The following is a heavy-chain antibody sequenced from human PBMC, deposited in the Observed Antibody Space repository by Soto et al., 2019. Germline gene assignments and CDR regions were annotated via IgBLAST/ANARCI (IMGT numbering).Heavy chain of an antibody. V-gene: IGHV3-30*18. CDR1: GFTFGNYG. D-gene: IGHD3-10*01. J-gene: IGHJ4*02. Sequence: GGSLILSCAASGFTFGNYGMHWVRQAPGKGLEWVAVISYDGSNKYYVDSVKGRFTISRDNSKNTLYLQMNGLRAEDTALYYCAKDLDYYGSGNFYPDANWGQGTLVTVSS. CDR2: ISYDGSNK. CDR3: AKDLDYYGSGNFYPDAN.